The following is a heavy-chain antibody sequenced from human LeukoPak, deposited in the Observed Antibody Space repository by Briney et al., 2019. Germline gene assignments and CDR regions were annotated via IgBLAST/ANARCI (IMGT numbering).Heavy chain of an antibody. D-gene: IGHD2-2*01. V-gene: IGHV1-69*04. CDR3: ARGYCSSTSCYYNWFDP. Sequence: GASVKVSCKASGGTFSSYAISWVRQAPGQGLEWMGRIIPILGIANYAQKFQGRVTITADKSTSTAYMELSSLRSEDTAVYYCARGYCSSTSCYYNWFDPWGQGTLVTVSS. CDR2: IIPILGIA. CDR1: GGTFSSYA. J-gene: IGHJ5*02.